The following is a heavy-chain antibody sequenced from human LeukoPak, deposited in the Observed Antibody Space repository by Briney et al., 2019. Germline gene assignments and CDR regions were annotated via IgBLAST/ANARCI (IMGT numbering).Heavy chain of an antibody. CDR3: VRDRAATQAWAELDL. CDR2: IYIDGRA. J-gene: IGHJ5*02. D-gene: IGHD6-25*01. Sequence: GGSLRLSCTLSGASVTDTLIDWVRQAPGKGPEWVALIYIDGRAVYTDSVKGRFTISRDNSKNMVYLQMNSLRSEDAALYYCVRDRAATQAWAELDLWGQGTLVTVSS. CDR1: GASVTDTL. V-gene: IGHV3-66*02.